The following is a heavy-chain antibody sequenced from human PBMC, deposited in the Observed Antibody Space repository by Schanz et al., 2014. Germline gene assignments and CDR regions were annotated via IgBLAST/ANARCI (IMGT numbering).Heavy chain of an antibody. Sequence: EVQLVESGGGLVKPGGSLRLSCAASGFTFSSYAMSWVRQAPGKGLEWVSSISNSGGSTYYADSVKGRFTISRDNSKNTLYLQMNSLRAGDTAVYYCARGTDWNLHYWGQGALVTVSS. CDR2: ISNSGGST. J-gene: IGHJ4*02. D-gene: IGHD1-1*01. CDR3: ARGTDWNLHY. V-gene: IGHV3-23*04. CDR1: GFTFSSYA.